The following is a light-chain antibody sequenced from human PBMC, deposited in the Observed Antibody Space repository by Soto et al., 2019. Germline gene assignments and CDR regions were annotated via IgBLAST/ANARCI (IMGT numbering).Light chain of an antibody. V-gene: IGLV2-23*01. CDR3: SSYAGIRTYV. CDR1: SSDVGRYDF. J-gene: IGLJ1*01. CDR2: EGS. Sequence: QSLLAQPASVSGSHGQTITISCTGTSSDVGRYDFVSWYQQHPGKAPTLLIYEGSKRPSGVSDRFSGSTSGTTASLTVSGLQAEDEADYHCSSYAGIRTYVFGSGTKVTVL.